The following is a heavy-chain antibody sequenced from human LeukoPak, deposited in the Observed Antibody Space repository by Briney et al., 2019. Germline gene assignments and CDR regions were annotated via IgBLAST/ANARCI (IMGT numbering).Heavy chain of an antibody. D-gene: IGHD2-15*01. CDR3: AKNDNTVVVVAATQDWFDP. CDR2: ISGSGGST. V-gene: IGHV3-23*01. J-gene: IGHJ5*02. CDR1: GFTFSSYA. Sequence: GGSLRLSCAASGFTFSSYAMSWVRQAPGKGLEWVSAISGSGGSTYYADSVKGRFTISRDNSKNTLYLQMNSLRAEDTAVYYCAKNDNTVVVVAATQDWFDPWGQGTLVTVSS.